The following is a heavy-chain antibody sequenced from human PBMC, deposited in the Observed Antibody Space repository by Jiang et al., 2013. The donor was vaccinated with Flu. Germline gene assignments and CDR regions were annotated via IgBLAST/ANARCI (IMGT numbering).Heavy chain of an antibody. CDR3: ATDHGDLYYFDL. CDR2: TYYRSKWYN. Sequence: GLVKPSQTLSLTCAISGDTVFNSTASWNWIRQSPSRGLEWLGRTYYRSKWYNDYAGSVKSRITITPDTSKNQFSLQLTSVSPEDTAVYYCATDHGDLYYFDLWGQGALVTVSS. V-gene: IGHV6-1*01. D-gene: IGHD7-27*01. J-gene: IGHJ4*02. CDR1: GDTVFNSTAS.